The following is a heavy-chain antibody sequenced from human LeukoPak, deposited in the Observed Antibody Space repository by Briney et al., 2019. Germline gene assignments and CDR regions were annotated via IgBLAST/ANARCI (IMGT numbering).Heavy chain of an antibody. V-gene: IGHV4-59*01. Sequence: PSETLSLTCTVSGGSISSYYWSWIRQPPGKGLEWIGYIYYSGSTNYNPSLKSRVTISVDTSKNQFSLKLSSVTAADTAVYYCARMYSGSYHDAFDIWGQGTMVTVSS. J-gene: IGHJ3*02. CDR2: IYYSGST. CDR1: GGSISSYY. D-gene: IGHD1-26*01. CDR3: ARMYSGSYHDAFDI.